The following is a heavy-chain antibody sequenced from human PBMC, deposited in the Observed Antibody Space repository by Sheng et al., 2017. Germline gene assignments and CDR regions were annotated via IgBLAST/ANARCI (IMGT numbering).Heavy chain of an antibody. V-gene: IGHV3-23*01. CDR1: GFTFSASA. CDR2: ISISGGRT. J-gene: IGHJ5*02. CDR3: ARDLGLPPGWFDP. D-gene: IGHD1-26*01. Sequence: EVQLLESGGGLVQPGASLRLSCAVSGFTFSASAMSWVRQAPGKGLEWVSGISISGGRTYYADSVKGRFTISTDSSKNMIYLQMNSLRGEDTALYYCARDLGLPPGWFDPWGQGTLVTVSS.